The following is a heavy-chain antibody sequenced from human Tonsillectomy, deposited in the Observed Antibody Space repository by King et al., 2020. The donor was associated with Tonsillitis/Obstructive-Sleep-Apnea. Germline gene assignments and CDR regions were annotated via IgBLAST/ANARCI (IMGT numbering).Heavy chain of an antibody. CDR3: ARGLAAAHYFDY. D-gene: IGHD6-13*01. CDR2: INHSGST. J-gene: IGHJ4*02. Sequence: VQLQQWGAGLLKPSETLSLTCAVSGGSFSGYYWSWIRQPPGKGLEWIGEINHSGSTNYNPSLKSRVTISVDTSKNQFSLKLSSVTAADTAVYYCARGLAAAHYFDYWGQGTLVTVSS. CDR1: GGSFSGYY. V-gene: IGHV4-34*01.